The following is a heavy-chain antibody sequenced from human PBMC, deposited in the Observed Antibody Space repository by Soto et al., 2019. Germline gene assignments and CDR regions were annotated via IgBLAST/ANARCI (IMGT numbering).Heavy chain of an antibody. CDR3: AGYYYDSIGYFGY. CDR2: IYSGGST. CDR1: GFTVSSNY. V-gene: IGHV3-66*01. J-gene: IGHJ4*02. Sequence: PGGSLRLSCAASGFTVSSNYMSWVRQAPGRGLALVSVIYSGGSTYYEDSVKGGFAISRDNSKNTLYLQMNRLRAEDTAVYYCAGYYYDSIGYFGYWGQGTLVTVSS. D-gene: IGHD3-22*01.